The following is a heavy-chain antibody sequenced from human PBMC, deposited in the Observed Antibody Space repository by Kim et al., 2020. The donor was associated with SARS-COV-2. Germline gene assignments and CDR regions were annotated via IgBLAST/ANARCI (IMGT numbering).Heavy chain of an antibody. CDR2: ISAYNGNT. J-gene: IGHJ4*02. CDR3: ARPGNYYDSSGYYQYYFDY. CDR1: GYTFTSYG. Sequence: ASVKVSCKASGYTFTSYGISWVRQAPGQGLEWMGWISAYNGNTNYAQKLQGRVTMTTDTSTSTAYMELRSLRSDDTAVYYCARPGNYYDSSGYYQYYFDYWGQGTLVTVSS. D-gene: IGHD3-22*01. V-gene: IGHV1-18*04.